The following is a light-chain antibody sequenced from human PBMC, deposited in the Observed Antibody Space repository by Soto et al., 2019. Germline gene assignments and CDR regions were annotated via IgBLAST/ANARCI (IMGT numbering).Light chain of an antibody. CDR2: GAS. J-gene: IGKJ3*01. CDR3: QQYNSWPFT. Sequence: EIVMTQSPATLSVSPGERATLSCRASQSVDSNYLAWYQHRPGQPPRLLIHGASTRATGVPARFSGSGSGTEFPLTISSLQSEDSAVYYCQQYNSWPFTFGPGTKVDIK. V-gene: IGKV3-15*01. CDR1: QSVDSN.